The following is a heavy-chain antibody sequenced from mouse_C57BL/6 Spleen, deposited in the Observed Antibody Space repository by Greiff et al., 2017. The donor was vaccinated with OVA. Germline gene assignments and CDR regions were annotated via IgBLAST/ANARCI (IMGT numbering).Heavy chain of an antibody. V-gene: IGHV5-17*01. Sequence: EVQGVESGGGLVKPGGSLKLSCAASGFTFSDYGMHWVRQAPEKGLEWVAYISSGSSTIYYADTVKGRFTISRDNAKNTLFLQMTSLRSEDTAMYYCARPDSSGYGYDMDYWGQGTSVTVSS. CDR3: ARPDSSGYGYDMDY. CDR1: GFTFSDYG. J-gene: IGHJ4*01. D-gene: IGHD3-2*02. CDR2: ISSGSSTI.